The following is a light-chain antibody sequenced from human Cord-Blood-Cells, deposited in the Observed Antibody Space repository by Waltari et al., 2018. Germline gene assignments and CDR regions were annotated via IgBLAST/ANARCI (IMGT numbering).Light chain of an antibody. CDR2: AAA. CDR1: QSISSY. J-gene: IGKJ2*03. V-gene: IGKV1-39*01. CDR3: QQSYSTPYS. Sequence: IQMTKSPSSLSASVGDRVTITCRASQSISSYLNWYQQKPGKATKLLIYAAASLQSGVPSRFSGSGSGTDFTLTISSRQPEDFATYYCQQSYSTPYSFGQGTKREI.